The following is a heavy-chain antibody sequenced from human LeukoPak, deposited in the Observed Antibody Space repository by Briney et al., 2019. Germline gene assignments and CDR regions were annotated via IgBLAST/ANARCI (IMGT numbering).Heavy chain of an antibody. D-gene: IGHD2-15*01. CDR3: ARSWRFCSGDSCYPIDY. V-gene: IGHV1-2*02. J-gene: IGHJ4*02. CDR2: INPKSGGA. CDR1: GYTFTDYY. Sequence: ASVKVSCKASGYTFTDYYIHWVRQAPGQGLEWMGWINPKSGGANSAQRFQGRVTMTRDTSVSTTYMELSRLRSDDTAVYYCARSWRFCSGDSCYPIDYWGQGTLVTVSS.